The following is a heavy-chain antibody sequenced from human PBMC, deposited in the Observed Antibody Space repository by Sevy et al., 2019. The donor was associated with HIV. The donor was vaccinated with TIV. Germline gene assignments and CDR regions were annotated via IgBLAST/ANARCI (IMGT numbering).Heavy chain of an antibody. V-gene: IGHV3-30-3*01. J-gene: IGHJ6*02. CDR2: ISYDGSDK. CDR3: ARPRANYVDHYFFYPMDV. Sequence: GGSLRLSCAASGFAFSNYYAMHWVRQAPGKGLEWVALISYDGSDKYYADSVKGRFTISRDNFKNTLYLQMNSLTTEDTAVYYCARPRANYVDHYFFYPMDVWGQGTTVTVS. CDR1: GFAFSNYYA. D-gene: IGHD4-17*01.